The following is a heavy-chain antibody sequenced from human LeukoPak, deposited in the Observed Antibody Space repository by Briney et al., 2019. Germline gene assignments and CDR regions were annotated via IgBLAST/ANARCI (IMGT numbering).Heavy chain of an antibody. CDR3: AKDDKRRDIVVVPAAIGAFDI. D-gene: IGHD2-2*01. CDR1: GFTFSSYA. J-gene: IGHJ3*02. Sequence: GGSLRLSCAASGFTFSSYAMSWVRQAPGKGLEWGSAISGSGGSTYYADSVKGRFTISRDNSKNTLYLQMNSLRAEDTAVYYCAKDDKRRDIVVVPAAIGAFDIWGQGTMVTVSS. CDR2: ISGSGGST. V-gene: IGHV3-23*01.